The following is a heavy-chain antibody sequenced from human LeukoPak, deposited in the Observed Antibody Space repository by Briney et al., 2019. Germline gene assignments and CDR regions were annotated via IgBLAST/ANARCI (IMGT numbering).Heavy chain of an antibody. V-gene: IGHV3-74*01. CDR1: GFTFSSYW. CDR3: TGHHQAYSRTY. D-gene: IGHD4-11*01. J-gene: IGHJ4*02. CDR2: IYSGGST. Sequence: GGSLRLSCAASGFTFSSYWMHWVRQAPGKGLVWVSVIYSGGSTYYADSVKGRFTISRDNAKGTLYLQMSSLRAEDTAVYYCTGHHQAYSRTYWGQGTLVTVSS.